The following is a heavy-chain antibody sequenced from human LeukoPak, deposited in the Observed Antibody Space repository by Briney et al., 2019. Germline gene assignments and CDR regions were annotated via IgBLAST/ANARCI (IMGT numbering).Heavy chain of an antibody. CDR2: ISGSGNNT. D-gene: IGHD2-2*02. Sequence: GGSLRLSCATSGFTFSSYAMSWVRQAPGKGLEWVSAISGSGNNTYYADSVKGRFTISRDKSKNTLFLHMNSLKVEDTALYYCAKQAAITPFDYWGQGTLVTVSS. CDR3: AKQAAITPFDY. J-gene: IGHJ4*02. V-gene: IGHV3-23*01. CDR1: GFTFSSYA.